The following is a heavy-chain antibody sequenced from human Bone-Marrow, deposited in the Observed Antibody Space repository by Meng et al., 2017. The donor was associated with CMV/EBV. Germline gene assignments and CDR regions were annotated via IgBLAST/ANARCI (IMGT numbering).Heavy chain of an antibody. Sequence: SGGSISSGGCYWSWIRQHPGKGLEWIGYIYYSGSTYYNPSLKSRVTISVDTSKNQFSLKLSSVTAADTAVYYCARGYYYDSSGASDYWGQGTLVTVSS. D-gene: IGHD3-22*01. V-gene: IGHV4-31*02. J-gene: IGHJ4*02. CDR3: ARGYYYDSSGASDY. CDR1: GGSISSGGCY. CDR2: IYYSGST.